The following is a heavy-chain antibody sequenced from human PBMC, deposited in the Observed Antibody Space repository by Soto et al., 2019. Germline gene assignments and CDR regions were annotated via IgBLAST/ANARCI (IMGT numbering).Heavy chain of an antibody. J-gene: IGHJ5*01. CDR2: INHSGST. D-gene: IGHD6-13*01. Sequence: SETLSLTCAVYGGSFSGYYWSWIRQPPGKGLEWIGEINHSGSTNYNPSLKSRVTISVDTSKNQFSLKLSSVTAADPAVYYCARGKPSGYSTSCTYVFKVGDWFDSWGQGTLVTVSP. CDR3: ARGKPSGYSTSCTYVFKVGDWFDS. V-gene: IGHV4-34*01. CDR1: GGSFSGYY.